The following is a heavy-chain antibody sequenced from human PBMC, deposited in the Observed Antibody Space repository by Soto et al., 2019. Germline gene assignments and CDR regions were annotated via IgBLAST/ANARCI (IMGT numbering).Heavy chain of an antibody. CDR2: VKSVAHGGTT. D-gene: IGHD3-22*01. V-gene: IGHV3-15*07. J-gene: IGHJ4*01. CDR3: TTDSYSSVTIALFAY. CDR1: GLSLSVDR. Sequence: PLSLACAASGLSLSVDRRNCVRQAPREGLEWVGRVKSVAHGGTTDFAESVKGRFVISRDDSNNMVYLQMNSLRIEDTAVYYCTTDSYSSVTIALFAYWGHGTLVTVSS.